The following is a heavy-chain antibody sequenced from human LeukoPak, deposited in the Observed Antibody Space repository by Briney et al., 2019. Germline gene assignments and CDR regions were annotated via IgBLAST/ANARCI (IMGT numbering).Heavy chain of an antibody. CDR3: ARDLPAVYYYDSSGYYLPYYYYYMDV. Sequence: SETLSLTCTVSGGSISSYYWSWIRQSAGKGLEWIGRIYTSGSTNYNPSLKSRVTMSVDTSKNQFSLKLNSVTAADTAVYYCARDLPAVYYYDSSGYYLPYYYYYMDVWGKGTTVTVSS. J-gene: IGHJ6*03. CDR1: GGSISSYY. D-gene: IGHD3-22*01. CDR2: IYTSGST. V-gene: IGHV4-4*07.